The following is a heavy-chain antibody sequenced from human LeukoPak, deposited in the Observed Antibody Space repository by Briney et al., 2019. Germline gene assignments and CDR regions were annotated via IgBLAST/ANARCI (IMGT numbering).Heavy chain of an antibody. Sequence: RPSETLSLTCAVYGGSISSYYWSWIRQPPGKGLEWIGYIYYSGSTNYNPSLKSRVTISVDTSKNQFSLKLSSVTAADTAVYYCARDKGPGVTTSYWGQGTLVTVSS. CDR2: IYYSGST. CDR1: GGSISSYY. J-gene: IGHJ4*02. D-gene: IGHD4-11*01. V-gene: IGHV4-59*08. CDR3: ARDKGPGVTTSY.